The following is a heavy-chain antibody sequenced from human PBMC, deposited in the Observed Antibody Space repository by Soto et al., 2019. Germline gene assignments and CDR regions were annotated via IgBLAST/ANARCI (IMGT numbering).Heavy chain of an antibody. CDR3: ARGSLGSTWYAYDY. CDR1: GYTFSSYV. V-gene: IGHV1-3*01. J-gene: IGHJ4*02. D-gene: IGHD6-13*01. Sequence: ASVKVSCKASGYTFSSYVIHWVRQAPGQGLEWMGWINVDNDNTRYSETFQDRVTMTKDTSASTVHMELTRMRSEDTAVYYCARGSLGSTWYAYDYWGLATLVTVSS. CDR2: INVDNDNT.